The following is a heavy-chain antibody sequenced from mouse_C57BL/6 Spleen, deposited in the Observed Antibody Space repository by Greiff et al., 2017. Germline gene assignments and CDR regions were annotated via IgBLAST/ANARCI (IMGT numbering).Heavy chain of an antibody. V-gene: IGHV1-74*01. Sequence: QVQLQQPGAELVKPGASVKVSCKASGYSFTSYWMHWVKQRPGQGLEWIGRIPPSDSDPNSNQKFKGKATLTVDQASSPAYMQLSSLASDDSAVYYCAVGVYEYDEGTMDYWGQGTSVTVSS. CDR1: GYSFTSYW. CDR3: AVGVYEYDEGTMDY. D-gene: IGHD2-4*01. J-gene: IGHJ4*01. CDR2: IPPSDSDP.